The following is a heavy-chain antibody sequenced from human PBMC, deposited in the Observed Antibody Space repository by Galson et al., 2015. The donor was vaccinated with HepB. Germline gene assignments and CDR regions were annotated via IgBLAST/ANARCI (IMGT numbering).Heavy chain of an antibody. CDR1: GYTFTGYY. V-gene: IGHV1-2*04. CDR2: INPDSGGT. J-gene: IGHJ3*02. CDR3: ARDQGPGSYYDFWSGYLARPPDAFDI. D-gene: IGHD3-3*01. Sequence: SVTVSCKASGYTFTGYYMHWVRQAPGQGLEWMGWINPDSGGTNYAQKFQGWVTMTRDTSISTAYMELSRLRSDDTAVYYCARDQGPGSYYDFWSGYLARPPDAFDIWGQGTMVTVSS.